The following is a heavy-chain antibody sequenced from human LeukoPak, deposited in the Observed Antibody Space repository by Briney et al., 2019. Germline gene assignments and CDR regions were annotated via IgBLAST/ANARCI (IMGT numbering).Heavy chain of an antibody. CDR1: GFTVSSNY. Sequence: GGSLRLSCAASGFTVSSNYMSWVRQTPGKGLEWVSAISGSGGSTYYADSVKGRFTISRDNSKNTLYLQMNSLRAEDTAVYYCAKAPSTYSGSDYFDYWGQGTLVTVSS. D-gene: IGHD1-26*01. CDR3: AKAPSTYSGSDYFDY. V-gene: IGHV3-23*01. CDR2: ISGSGGST. J-gene: IGHJ4*02.